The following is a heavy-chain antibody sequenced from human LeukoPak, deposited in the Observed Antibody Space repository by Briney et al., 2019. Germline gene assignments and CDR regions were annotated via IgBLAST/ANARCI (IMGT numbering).Heavy chain of an antibody. D-gene: IGHD3-10*01. Sequence: GGSLRLSCAVSGITLSNYGMSWVRQAPGKGLEWVAGISGSGGSTYYADSVKGRFTISRDDSKNTLYLQMNSLRAEDTAVYFCAKRGVVVRVILVGFHKEAYYFDSWGQGALVTVSS. J-gene: IGHJ4*02. V-gene: IGHV3-23*01. CDR1: GITLSNYG. CDR3: AKRGVVVRVILVGFHKEAYYFDS. CDR2: ISGSGGST.